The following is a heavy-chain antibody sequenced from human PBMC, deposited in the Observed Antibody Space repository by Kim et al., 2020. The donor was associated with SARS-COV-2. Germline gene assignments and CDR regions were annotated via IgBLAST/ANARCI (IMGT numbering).Heavy chain of an antibody. CDR2: ISWNSGSI. V-gene: IGHV3-9*01. J-gene: IGHJ4*02. CDR3: AKASSHTRKYYFDY. Sequence: GGSLRLSCAASGFTFGDYAMHWVRQAPGKGLEWVSGISWNSGSIGYADSVKGRFTISRDNAKNSLYLQMNSLRAEDTALYYCAKASSHTRKYYFDYWGQGTLVTVSS. CDR1: GFTFGDYA. D-gene: IGHD6-13*01.